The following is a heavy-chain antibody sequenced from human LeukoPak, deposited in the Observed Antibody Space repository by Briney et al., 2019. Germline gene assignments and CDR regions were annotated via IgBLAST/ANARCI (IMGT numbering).Heavy chain of an antibody. Sequence: PSETLSLTCTVSGGSISSDYWSWIRQPPGKGLEWIGYIYYSGSTNYNPSLKSRVTISADTSKNQFSLKLSSVTAADTAVYYCAGDYGDYYFDYWGQGTLVTVSS. CDR2: IYYSGST. D-gene: IGHD4-17*01. CDR3: AGDYGDYYFDY. J-gene: IGHJ4*02. CDR1: GGSISSDY. V-gene: IGHV4-59*01.